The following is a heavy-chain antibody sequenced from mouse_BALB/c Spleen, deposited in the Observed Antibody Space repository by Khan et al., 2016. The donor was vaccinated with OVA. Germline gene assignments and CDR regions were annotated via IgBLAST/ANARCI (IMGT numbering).Heavy chain of an antibody. V-gene: IGHV3-2*02. J-gene: IGHJ2*01. CDR3: ARSVPITTVVATAFDY. CDR2: ISYSGRT. D-gene: IGHD1-1*01. CDR1: GYSITSDYA. Sequence: EVQLQESGPGPVNPSQSLSLTCTVTGYSITSDYAWNWIRQFPGNKLEWMGYISYSGRTSYNQSLKSRISITRDTSKNQIFLQLNSVTTEDTATYFCARSVPITTVVATAFDYWGQGTTLPVSS.